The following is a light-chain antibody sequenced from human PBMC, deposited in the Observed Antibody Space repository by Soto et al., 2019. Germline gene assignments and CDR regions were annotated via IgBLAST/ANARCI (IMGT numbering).Light chain of an antibody. CDR2: AAS. CDR1: QSISSY. V-gene: IGKV1-27*01. CDR3: HKYNSAPYT. Sequence: EIQMTQCPASLCPYVGHRVTVTFLSSQSISSYLNWYQQKPGKVPKLLIYAASTLQSGVPSRFSGSGSGTDFTLTISSLQPEDVATYYCHKYNSAPYTFGQGTKVDIK. J-gene: IGKJ2*01.